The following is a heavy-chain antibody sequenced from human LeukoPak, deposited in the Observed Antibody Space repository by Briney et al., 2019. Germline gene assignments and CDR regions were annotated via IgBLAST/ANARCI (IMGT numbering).Heavy chain of an antibody. V-gene: IGHV3-48*03. CDR2: ISSIGSTI. CDR3: ARAWGNRDFDY. CDR1: GFTFSSYE. Sequence: GGSLRLSCAASGFTFSSYEMNWGRQAPGKGLEWVSYISSIGSTIYYAESVKGRSTISRDNAKNSQYLQMNSRRAEDTAVYYCARAWGNRDFDYWGQGTLVIVSS. D-gene: IGHD1-14*01. J-gene: IGHJ4*02.